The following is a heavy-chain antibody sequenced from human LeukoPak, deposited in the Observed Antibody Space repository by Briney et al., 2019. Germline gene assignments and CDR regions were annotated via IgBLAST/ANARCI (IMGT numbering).Heavy chain of an antibody. CDR3: ARDTMADDAFDV. D-gene: IGHD5-24*01. J-gene: IGHJ3*01. Sequence: GGSLRLSCAASGFTFSSYAMTWVRQAPGKGLEWVSAISGSGGSTYYADSVQGRFTISRDNSKKTLYLQMNSLRAEDTAVYYCARDTMADDAFDVWGQGTMVIVSS. CDR1: GFTFSSYA. V-gene: IGHV3-23*01. CDR2: ISGSGGST.